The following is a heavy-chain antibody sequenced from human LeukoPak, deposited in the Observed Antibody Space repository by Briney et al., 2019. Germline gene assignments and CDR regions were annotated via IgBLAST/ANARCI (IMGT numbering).Heavy chain of an antibody. CDR2: IWYDGSNR. D-gene: IGHD1-7*01. V-gene: IGHV3-33*01. Sequence: GGSLRLSCAASGFTFSSYGMHWVRQAPGKGLEWVAVIWYDGSNRYYADSVKGRFTISRDNSKNTLYLQMNSLRAEDTAVYYCARDKITGTTGGYYYGMDVWGQGTTVTVSS. CDR3: ARDKITGTTGGYYYGMDV. CDR1: GFTFSSYG. J-gene: IGHJ6*02.